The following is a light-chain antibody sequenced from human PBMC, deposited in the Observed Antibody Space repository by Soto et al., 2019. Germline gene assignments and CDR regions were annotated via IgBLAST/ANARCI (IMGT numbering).Light chain of an antibody. V-gene: IGLV2-23*01. Sequence: QSALTQPASVSRTPGQSITISCTRTSSDVGSYNLVSWYQQHPGKAPKLMIYEGSKRPSGVSNRFSGSKSGNTASLTISGLQAEDEADYYCCSYAGSSTLVFGGGTKLTVL. CDR3: CSYAGSSTLV. CDR2: EGS. CDR1: SSDVGSYNL. J-gene: IGLJ3*02.